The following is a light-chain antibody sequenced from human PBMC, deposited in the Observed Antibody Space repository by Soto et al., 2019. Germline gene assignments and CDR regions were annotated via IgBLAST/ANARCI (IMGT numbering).Light chain of an antibody. CDR3: QHYNSYSEA. CDR1: QTISSW. CDR2: KAS. Sequence: DIQITQSPSTLSGSVGERVTITCGASQTISSWLAWYQQKPGKAPKLLIYKASTLKSGVPSRFSGSGSGTEFTLTISSLQPDDFATYYCQHYNSYSEAFGQGTKVDIK. J-gene: IGKJ1*01. V-gene: IGKV1-5*03.